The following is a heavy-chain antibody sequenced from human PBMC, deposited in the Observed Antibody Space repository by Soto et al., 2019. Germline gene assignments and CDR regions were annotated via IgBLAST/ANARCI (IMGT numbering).Heavy chain of an antibody. CDR1: GYKFTNYG. CDR2: ISVALGDT. Sequence: VQLLQSGAEVRKPGASVKVSCKASGYKFTNYGMHWVRQAPGQNFEWMGWISVALGDTRYPQKFDGRVTIARNTSASTVYMELRGLTSEETAIYYCARDVAASAFDYWGQGTLVTVSS. J-gene: IGHJ4*02. V-gene: IGHV1-3*01. CDR3: ARDVAASAFDY. D-gene: IGHD2-21*02.